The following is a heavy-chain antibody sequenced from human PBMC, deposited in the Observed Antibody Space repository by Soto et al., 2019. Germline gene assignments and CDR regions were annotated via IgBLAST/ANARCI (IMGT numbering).Heavy chain of an antibody. Sequence: QLQLQESCPGLVKPSETLSSTCTVSGVSIDSSVYYWDWIRQSPGKGLEWIGNSYYSGNIGYNPSPQRRLARYADPSKGQIALRLRSVSPSATAPCYCARRERPRESNFVSRRSPSFFDTWGLGNPVPV. CDR2: SYYSGNI. V-gene: IGHV4-39*01. CDR1: GVSIDSSVYY. J-gene: IGHJ4*02. CDR3: ARRERPRESNFVSRRSPSFFDT. D-gene: IGHD4-4*01.